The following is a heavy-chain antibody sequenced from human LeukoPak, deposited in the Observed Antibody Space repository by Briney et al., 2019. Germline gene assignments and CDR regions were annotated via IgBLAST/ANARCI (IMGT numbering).Heavy chain of an antibody. CDR2: ISWNSGSI. CDR1: GFTFDDYA. V-gene: IGHV3-9*01. Sequence: TGGSLRLSCAASGFTFDDYAMHWVRQAPGKGLEWVSGISWNSGSIGYADSVKGRFTISRDNAKNSLYLQMNSLRAEDTALYYCAKDSIVGATGAVNWFDPWGQGTLVTVSS. D-gene: IGHD1-26*01. J-gene: IGHJ5*02. CDR3: AKDSIVGATGAVNWFDP.